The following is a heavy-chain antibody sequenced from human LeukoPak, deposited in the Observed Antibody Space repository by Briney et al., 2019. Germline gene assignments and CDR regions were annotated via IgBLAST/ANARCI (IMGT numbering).Heavy chain of an antibody. V-gene: IGHV1-2*02. CDR3: ARALTIFGVASGY. D-gene: IGHD3-3*01. CDR1: GYTFTGYY. Sequence: ASVKVSCKASGYTFTGYYMHWVRQAPGQGLEWMGWINPNSGGTNYAQKIQGRVTMTRDTSISTAYMELSRLRSDDTAVYYCARALTIFGVASGYWGQGTLVTVSS. J-gene: IGHJ4*02. CDR2: INPNSGGT.